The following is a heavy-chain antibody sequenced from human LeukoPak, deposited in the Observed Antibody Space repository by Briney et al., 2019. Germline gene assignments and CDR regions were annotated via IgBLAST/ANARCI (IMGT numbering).Heavy chain of an antibody. D-gene: IGHD5-18*01. J-gene: IGHJ4*02. CDR2: IYYSGST. CDR1: GGSISSGGYY. CDR3: ARLASSYSYGYALIDY. V-gene: IGHV4-31*03. Sequence: PSQTLSLTCTVSGGSISSGGYYWSWIRQHPGKGLEWIGYIYYSGSTYYNPSLKSRVTISVDTSKNQFSLKLSSVTAADTAVYYCARLASSYSYGYALIDYWGQGTLVTVSS.